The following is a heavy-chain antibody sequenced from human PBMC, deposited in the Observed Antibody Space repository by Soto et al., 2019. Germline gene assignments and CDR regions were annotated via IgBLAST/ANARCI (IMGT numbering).Heavy chain of an antibody. CDR1: CGSFIGYF. CDR2: INDSGST. CDR3: QGGDF. J-gene: IGHJ4*02. V-gene: IGHV4-34*01. D-gene: IGHD3-16*01. Sequence: SETLSLTCALSCGSFIGYFWSWIRQSPDKGLEWIGEINDSGSTYYNPSFKSRLTISVDTSKSQISLTLTSVTAADSAVYYCQGGDFWGQGTRVTVSS.